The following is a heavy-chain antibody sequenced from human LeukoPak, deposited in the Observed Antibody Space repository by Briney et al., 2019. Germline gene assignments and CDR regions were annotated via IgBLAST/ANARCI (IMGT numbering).Heavy chain of an antibody. CDR1: GDSVSTNSAA. CDR2: TYFLSRWYN. Sequence: SQTLSPTCAISGDSVSTNSAAWNWMRQSPSRGLEWLGRTYFLSRWYNEYATSVQGRITINPDTSRNHFSLQLNSVSPEDTAVYYCARWQHGPRYFDYWGQGTLVSVSS. CDR3: ARWQHGPRYFDY. J-gene: IGHJ4*02. V-gene: IGHV6-1*01. D-gene: IGHD5-24*01.